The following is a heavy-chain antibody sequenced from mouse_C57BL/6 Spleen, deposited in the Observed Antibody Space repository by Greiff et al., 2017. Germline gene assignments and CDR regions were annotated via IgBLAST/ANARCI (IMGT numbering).Heavy chain of an antibody. D-gene: IGHD2-1*01. CDR3: ARDNYGNLYYAMDY. CDR1: GFTFTDYS. J-gene: IGHJ4*01. V-gene: IGHV7-3*01. Sequence: EVQLVESGGGLVQPGGSLSLSCAASGFTFTDYSMSWVRQPPGKALEWLGFIRNKANGYTTEYSASVKGRFTISRDNSQSILYLQMNALRAEDSATYYCARDNYGNLYYAMDYWGQGTSVTVSS. CDR2: IRNKANGYTT.